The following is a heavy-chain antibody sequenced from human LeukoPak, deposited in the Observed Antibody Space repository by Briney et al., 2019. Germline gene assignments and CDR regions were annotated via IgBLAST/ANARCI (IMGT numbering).Heavy chain of an antibody. J-gene: IGHJ4*02. CDR2: ISGSGGST. Sequence: GGSLRLSCAASGFTFSSYAMSWVRQAPGKGLEWVSAISGSGGSTYYADSVKGRFTISRDNSKNTLYLQMNSLRAEDTAIYYCAKSQITTVTTRGYYFDYWGQGTLVTVSS. D-gene: IGHD4-17*01. CDR3: AKSQITTVTTRGYYFDY. CDR1: GFTFSSYA. V-gene: IGHV3-23*01.